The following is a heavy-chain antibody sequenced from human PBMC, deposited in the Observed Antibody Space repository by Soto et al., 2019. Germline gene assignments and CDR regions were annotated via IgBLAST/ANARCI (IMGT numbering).Heavy chain of an antibody. CDR2: VKDGGHT. CDR3: ARGQEGVVATH. V-gene: IGHV4-34*01. D-gene: IGHD5-12*01. Sequence: QVQLQQWGAGLLKPSETLSLNCAVTGGSLSGYYWSWIRQPPGKGLEWIGEVKDGGHTNYSPSLRGRVTISSDTSNNQFSLRLNSVTAADTGVYYCARGQEGVVATHWDQGSLDPVSS. J-gene: IGHJ4*02. CDR1: GGSLSGYY.